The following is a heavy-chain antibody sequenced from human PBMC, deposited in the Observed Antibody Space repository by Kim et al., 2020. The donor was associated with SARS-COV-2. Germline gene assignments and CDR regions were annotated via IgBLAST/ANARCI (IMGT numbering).Heavy chain of an antibody. CDR1: GFTFSSYA. Sequence: GGSLRLSCSASGFTFSSYAMHWVRQAPGKGLEYVSAISSNGGSTYYADSVKGRFTISRDNSKNTLYLQMSSLRAEDTAVYYCVKNVVPAAMWDTTGRLGFDPWGQGTLVTVSS. CDR2: ISSNGGST. J-gene: IGHJ5*02. V-gene: IGHV3-64D*09. CDR3: VKNVVPAAMWDTTGRLGFDP. D-gene: IGHD2-2*01.